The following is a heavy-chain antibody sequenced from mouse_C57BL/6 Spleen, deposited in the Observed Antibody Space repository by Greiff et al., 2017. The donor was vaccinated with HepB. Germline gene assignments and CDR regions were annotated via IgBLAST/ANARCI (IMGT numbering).Heavy chain of an antibody. D-gene: IGHD2-2*01. CDR1: GYTFTDYY. CDR3: ARAPMVTTGYFDV. J-gene: IGHJ1*03. V-gene: IGHV1-19*01. Sequence: EVQLQQSGPVLVKPGASVKMSCKASGYTFTDYYMNWVKQSHGKSLEWIGVINPYNGGTSYNQKFKGKATLTVDKSSSTAYMELNSLTSEDSAVYYGARAPMVTTGYFDVWGTGTTVTVSS. CDR2: INPYNGGT.